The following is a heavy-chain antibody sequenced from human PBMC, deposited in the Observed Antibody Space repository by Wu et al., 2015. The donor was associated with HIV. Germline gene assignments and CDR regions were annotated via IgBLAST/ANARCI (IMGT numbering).Heavy chain of an antibody. J-gene: IGHJ4*02. CDR2: ISAYNGNT. Sequence: QVQLVQSGAEVKKPGASVKVSCKASGYTFTSFGISWVRQAPGQGLEWMGWISAYNGNTNYAQKLQGRVTMTTDTSTSTANMELRSLRSDDTAVFYCARNYYDSSGYYGSGDYWGQGTLVTVSS. CDR1: GYTFTSFG. CDR3: ARNYYDSSGYYGSGDY. V-gene: IGHV1-18*01. D-gene: IGHD3-22*01.